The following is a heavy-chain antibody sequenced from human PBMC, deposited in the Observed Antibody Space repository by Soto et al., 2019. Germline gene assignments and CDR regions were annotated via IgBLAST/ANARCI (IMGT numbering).Heavy chain of an antibody. Sequence: QVQLVQSGAEVKKPGASVQVSCKASGYTFTSYGISWVRQAPGQGLEWMGWISAYNGNTKYAQKLQGRVTMTTDTSTSTAYMELRSLRSDDTAVYYCASAGYCSSTSCLNWFDPWGQGTLVTVTS. J-gene: IGHJ5*02. V-gene: IGHV1-18*04. CDR3: ASAGYCSSTSCLNWFDP. D-gene: IGHD2-2*01. CDR2: ISAYNGNT. CDR1: GYTFTSYG.